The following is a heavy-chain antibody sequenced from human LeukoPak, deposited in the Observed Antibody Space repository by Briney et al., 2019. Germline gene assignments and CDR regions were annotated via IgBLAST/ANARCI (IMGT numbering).Heavy chain of an antibody. Sequence: ASVKVSCKASGYTFTSYAMHWVRQAPGQRLEWMGWINAGNGNTKYSQKFQGRVTITRDTSASTAYMELSSLRSEDTAVYYCARGDVYTNWFDPWGQGTLVTVSS. D-gene: IGHD1-14*01. V-gene: IGHV1-3*01. CDR3: ARGDVYTNWFDP. CDR1: GYTFTSYA. J-gene: IGHJ5*02. CDR2: INAGNGNT.